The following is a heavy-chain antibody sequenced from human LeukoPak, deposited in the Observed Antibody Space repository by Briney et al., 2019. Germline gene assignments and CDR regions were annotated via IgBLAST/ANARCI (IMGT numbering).Heavy chain of an antibody. CDR3: ARDTGPLDY. D-gene: IGHD1-14*01. CDR2: IYYCGST. CDR1: GGSISSYY. J-gene: IGHJ4*02. V-gene: IGHV4-59*01. Sequence: SETLSLTCTVSGGSISSYYWSWIRQPPGKGLEWIGYIYYCGSTNYNPSLKSRVTISVDTSKNQFSLKLSSVTAADTAVYYRARDTGPLDYWGQGTLVTVSS.